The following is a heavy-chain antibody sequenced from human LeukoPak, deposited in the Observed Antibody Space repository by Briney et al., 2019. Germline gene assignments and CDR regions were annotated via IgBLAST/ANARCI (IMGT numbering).Heavy chain of an antibody. CDR3: ARDSPDPVLMVYAKPFDP. V-gene: IGHV3-53*05. D-gene: IGHD2-8*01. Sequence: GGSLRLSCAASGFTVSSNYMSWVRQAPGKGLEWVSVIYSGGSTYYADSVKGRFTISRDNAKNSLYLQMNSLRAEDTALYYCARDSPDPVLMVYAKPFDPWGQGTLVTVSS. CDR2: IYSGGST. J-gene: IGHJ5*02. CDR1: GFTVSSNY.